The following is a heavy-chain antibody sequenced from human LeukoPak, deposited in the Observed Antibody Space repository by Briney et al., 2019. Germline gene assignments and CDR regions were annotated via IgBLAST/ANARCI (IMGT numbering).Heavy chain of an antibody. CDR1: GFTFDDYA. D-gene: IGHD2-15*01. CDR2: ISWNSGSI. Sequence: PGGSLRLSCAASGFTFDDYAMHWGRQAPGKGLEWGSGISWNSGSIGYADSVKGRFTISRDNAKNSLYLQMNSLRAEDTALYYCAKTKDGYCSGGSCYRGTIFDYWGQGTLVTVSS. J-gene: IGHJ4*02. V-gene: IGHV3-9*01. CDR3: AKTKDGYCSGGSCYRGTIFDY.